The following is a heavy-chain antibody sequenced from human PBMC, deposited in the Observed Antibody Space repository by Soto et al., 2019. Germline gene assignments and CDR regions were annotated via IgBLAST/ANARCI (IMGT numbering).Heavy chain of an antibody. V-gene: IGHV3-30*18. CDR1: GFTFSSYG. CDR2: ISYDGSNK. CDR3: AKDGQGMSSSWLPFDY. Sequence: QVQLVESGGGAVQPGRSLRLSCAASGFTFSSYGMHWVRQAPGKGLEWVAVISYDGSNKYYADPVKGRFTISRDNSKNTLYLQMNSLRAEDTAVYYCAKDGQGMSSSWLPFDYWGQGTLVTVSS. J-gene: IGHJ4*02. D-gene: IGHD6-13*01.